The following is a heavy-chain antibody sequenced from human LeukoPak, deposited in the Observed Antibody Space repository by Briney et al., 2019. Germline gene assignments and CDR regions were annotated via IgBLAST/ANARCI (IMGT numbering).Heavy chain of an antibody. CDR3: ARDQGTAMSYYYYYYMDV. D-gene: IGHD5-18*01. J-gene: IGHJ6*03. CDR2: ISSSSSYI. Sequence: PGGSLRLSCAPSGFTFSSYSMNWVRPAPGKGLEWVSSISSSSSYIYYADSVKGRFTISRDNAKNSLYLQMNSLRAEDTAVYYCARDQGTAMSYYYYYYMDVWGKGTTVTVSS. CDR1: GFTFSSYS. V-gene: IGHV3-21*01.